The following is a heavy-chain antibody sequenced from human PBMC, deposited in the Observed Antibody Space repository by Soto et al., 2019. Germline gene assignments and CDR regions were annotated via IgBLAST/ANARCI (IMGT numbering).Heavy chain of an antibody. D-gene: IGHD5-12*01. CDR2: IIPIFGTA. Sequence: GASVKVSCKASGGTFSSYAISWVRQAPGQGLEWMGGIIPIFGTANYAQKFQGRVTITADESTSTAYMELSSLRSEDTTVYYCARDKEMATIGDFDYWGQGTLVTVSS. CDR1: GGTFSSYA. CDR3: ARDKEMATIGDFDY. J-gene: IGHJ4*02. V-gene: IGHV1-69*13.